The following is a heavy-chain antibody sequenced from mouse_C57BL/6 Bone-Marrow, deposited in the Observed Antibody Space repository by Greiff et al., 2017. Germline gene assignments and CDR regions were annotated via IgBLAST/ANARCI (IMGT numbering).Heavy chain of an antibody. D-gene: IGHD1-1*01. CDR1: GFSLTSYG. Sequence: VKLMESGPGLVQPSQSLSITCTVSGFSLTSYGVHWVRQSPGKGLEWLGVIWSGGSTDYNAAFISRLSISKDNSKSQVFFKMNSLQADHTAIYYCASPIYYYGRGPYGMDYWGQGTSVTVSS. CDR3: ASPIYYYGRGPYGMDY. CDR2: IWSGGST. J-gene: IGHJ4*01. V-gene: IGHV2-2*01.